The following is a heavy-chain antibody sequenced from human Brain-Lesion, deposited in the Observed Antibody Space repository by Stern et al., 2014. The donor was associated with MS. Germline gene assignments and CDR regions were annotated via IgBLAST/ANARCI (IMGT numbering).Heavy chain of an antibody. CDR2: IFNSGST. CDR3: ARGRVVPGFQYYATDV. Sequence: QVQLQESGPGLVKPSQTLSLSCTVSGGSISSGGYYWSWIRQPAGKGLEWIGRIFNSGSTRYNLSLKSRVPISIDPPKTQFSLRLNPMTAADTAVYYCARGRVVPGFQYYATDVWGQGTTVIVSS. V-gene: IGHV4-61*02. D-gene: IGHD2-2*01. J-gene: IGHJ6*02. CDR1: GGSISSGGYY.